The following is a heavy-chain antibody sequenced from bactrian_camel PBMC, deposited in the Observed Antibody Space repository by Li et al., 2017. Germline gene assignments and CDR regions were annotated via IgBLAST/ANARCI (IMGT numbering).Heavy chain of an antibody. J-gene: IGHJ4*01. V-gene: IGHV3-3*01. CDR3: AAGLGWCDLTGLRYAY. CDR1: TWASLGNC. D-gene: IGHD1*01. Sequence: HVQLVESGGGSVQVGGSLTLSCAPSTWASLGNCLGWFRQLPGKEREGVATIYTRDNSTVYNDSVKGRFTISTDNTKKMVYLQMNSLKPEDTAMYYCAAGLGWCDLTGLRYAYWGQGTQVTVS. CDR2: IYTRDNST.